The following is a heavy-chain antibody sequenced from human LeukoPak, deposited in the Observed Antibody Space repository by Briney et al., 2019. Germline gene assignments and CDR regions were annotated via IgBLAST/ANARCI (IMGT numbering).Heavy chain of an antibody. CDR3: ASSDYYDSSGYYYEGYNWFDP. D-gene: IGHD3-22*01. CDR2: IIPIFGTA. J-gene: IGHJ5*02. Sequence: SVKVSCKASAYTFTSYAISWVRQAPGQGLEWMGGIIPIFGTANYAQKFQGRVTITADESTSTAYMELSSLRSEDTAVYYCASSDYYDSSGYYYEGYNWFDPWGQGTLVTVSS. CDR1: AYTFTSYA. V-gene: IGHV1-69*13.